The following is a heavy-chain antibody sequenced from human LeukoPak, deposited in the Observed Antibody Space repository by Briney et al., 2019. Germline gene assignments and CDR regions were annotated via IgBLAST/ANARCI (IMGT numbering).Heavy chain of an antibody. D-gene: IGHD5-18*01. V-gene: IGHV3-7*01. CDR3: ARDVGYFRFDY. Sequence: GGSLRLSCAASGFTFSTYWMTWVRQAPGKGLEWVANIKEDGSDKYYVDSVKGRFTISRDNAKNSLYLQMNNLRAEDTAVYYCARDVGYFRFDYWGQGTLVTVSS. CDR1: GFTFSTYW. CDR2: IKEDGSDK. J-gene: IGHJ4*02.